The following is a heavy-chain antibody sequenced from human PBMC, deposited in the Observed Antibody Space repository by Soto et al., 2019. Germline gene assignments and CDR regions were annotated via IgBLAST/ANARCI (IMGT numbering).Heavy chain of an antibody. CDR1: GFSFDHYG. Sequence: EGQLMESGGGLVQPGRSLRLSCVASGFSFDHYGMHWVRQAPGKGLEWVAGVSWNSGSKDYADSVKGRFSVSRDNAQNSMDLQMNSLRVEETSFYYCAKDSEQVCPAAILGASFDIWGQGTLVTVSS. J-gene: IGHJ3*02. V-gene: IGHV3-9*01. CDR3: AKDSEQVCPAAILGASFDI. CDR2: VSWNSGSK. D-gene: IGHD2-2*01.